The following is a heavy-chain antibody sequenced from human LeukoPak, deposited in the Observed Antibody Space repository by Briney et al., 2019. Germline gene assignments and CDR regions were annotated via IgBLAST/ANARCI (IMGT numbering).Heavy chain of an antibody. J-gene: IGHJ6*02. D-gene: IGHD3-10*01. Sequence: PSQTLSLTCTVSGGSISSGDYYWSWIRQPPGKGLEWIGSIYYSGSTYYNPSLKSRVTISADTSKNHFSLNLSSVTAADTAVYYCARDGSGRGYYYYGMDVWGQGTTVTVSS. CDR3: ARDGSGRGYYYYGMDV. CDR1: GGSISSGDYY. CDR2: IYYSGST. V-gene: IGHV4-30-4*01.